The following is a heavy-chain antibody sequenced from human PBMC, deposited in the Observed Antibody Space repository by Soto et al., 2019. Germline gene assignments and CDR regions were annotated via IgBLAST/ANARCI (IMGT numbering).Heavy chain of an antibody. CDR1: GASISSGTYY. CDR3: ARGTYGDYSPYYYGMDV. D-gene: IGHD4-17*01. CDR2: IYYSGTT. Sequence: SETLSLTCAVSGASISSGTYYWGWIRQPPGRGLDWIGSIYYSGTTYYSPSLKSRVAISVDTSKNHFSLKLRSVTAADTAVYYCARGTYGDYSPYYYGMDVWGQGTTVTVSS. J-gene: IGHJ6*02. V-gene: IGHV4-39*02.